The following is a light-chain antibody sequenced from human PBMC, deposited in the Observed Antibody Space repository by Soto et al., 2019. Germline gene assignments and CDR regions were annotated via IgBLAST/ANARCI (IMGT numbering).Light chain of an antibody. V-gene: IGKV3-20*01. CDR2: GAS. Sequence: EVVLTQSPGTLSLSPGERATLSCRASQSVTNNYLAWYQQKPGQAPRLLIYGASSRATGIPDRFSGSGSGTDFTLTISRLEPEDLAEYYCQQYGSPPRTFGQGTKLEI. CDR1: QSVTNNY. CDR3: QQYGSPPRT. J-gene: IGKJ2*01.